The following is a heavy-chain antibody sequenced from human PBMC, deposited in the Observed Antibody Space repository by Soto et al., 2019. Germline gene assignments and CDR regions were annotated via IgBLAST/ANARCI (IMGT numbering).Heavy chain of an antibody. V-gene: IGHV1-46*01. CDR1: GYPLTSYY. J-gene: IGHJ5*02. CDR3: ARGSGENWFDP. D-gene: IGHD1-26*01. Sequence: XPVKVSCKASGYPLTSYYRHLVRQAPGQGLEWMGIINPSGGSTSYAQKFQGRVTMTRDTSTSTVYMELSSLRSEDTAVYYCARGSGENWFDPWGQGTLVTVSS. CDR2: INPSGGST.